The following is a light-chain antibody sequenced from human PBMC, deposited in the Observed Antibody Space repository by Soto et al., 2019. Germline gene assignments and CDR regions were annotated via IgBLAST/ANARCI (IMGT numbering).Light chain of an antibody. V-gene: IGKV1-5*01. Sequence: DIQMTQSPSTLSASVGDRVTITCRASRSISTWLAWYQQKPGKAPNLLIYDASSLESGVPSRFSGSGSGTEFTLTISSLQPDDFATYYCQQYNTYWTFGQGTKVE. CDR3: QQYNTYWT. CDR1: RSISTW. J-gene: IGKJ1*01. CDR2: DAS.